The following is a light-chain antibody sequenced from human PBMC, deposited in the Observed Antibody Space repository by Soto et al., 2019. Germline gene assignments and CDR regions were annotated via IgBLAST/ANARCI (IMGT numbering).Light chain of an antibody. CDR2: AAS. Sequence: DIQMTQSPSSLSASVGDRVTITCRASQGIITYLVWYQQKPGTVPKLLIFAASTLQSGVPSRFSGSGSGTDCTLTISSLQPEDVATYSCQNYNGAPWTFGQGTKVEIK. J-gene: IGKJ1*01. CDR3: QNYNGAPWT. V-gene: IGKV1-27*01. CDR1: QGIITY.